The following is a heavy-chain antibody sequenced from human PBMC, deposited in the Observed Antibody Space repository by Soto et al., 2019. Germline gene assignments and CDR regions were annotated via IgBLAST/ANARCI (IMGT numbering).Heavy chain of an antibody. J-gene: IGHJ6*02. CDR3: AKAGWEVGATTNDYYYGMDV. CDR2: ISYDGSNK. D-gene: IGHD1-26*01. V-gene: IGHV3-30*18. Sequence: GGSLRLSCAASGFTFSSYGMHWVRQAPGKGLEWVAVISYDGSNKYYADSVKGRFTISRDNSKNTLYLQMNSLRAEDTAVYYCAKAGWEVGATTNDYYYGMDVWGQGTTVTVSS. CDR1: GFTFSSYG.